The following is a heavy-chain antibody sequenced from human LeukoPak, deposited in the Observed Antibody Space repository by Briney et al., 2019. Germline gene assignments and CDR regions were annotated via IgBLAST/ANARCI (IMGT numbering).Heavy chain of an antibody. D-gene: IGHD1-26*01. CDR3: ARSYSGSPQSAFDI. V-gene: IGHV4-59*08. CDR2: IYYSGST. Sequence: SETLSLTCTVSGGSISSYYWSWIRQPPGKGLEWIGYIYYSGSTNYNPSLRSRVTISVDTSKNQFSLKLSSVTAADTAVYYCARSYSGSPQSAFDIWGQGTMVTVSS. CDR1: GGSISSYY. J-gene: IGHJ3*02.